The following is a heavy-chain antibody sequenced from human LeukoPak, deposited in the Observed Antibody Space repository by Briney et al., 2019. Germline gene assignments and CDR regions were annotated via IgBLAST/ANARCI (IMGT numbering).Heavy chain of an antibody. J-gene: IGHJ4*02. V-gene: IGHV1-2*02. CDR2: INPNSGGT. CDR3: ARVRRWSSGWYYYFDY. Sequence: ASVKVSCKASGYTFTGYYMHWVRQAPGQGLEWMGWINPNSGGTNYAQKFQGRVTMTRDTSISTAYMELSRLRSDDTAVYYCARVRRWSSGWYYYFDYWGQGTLVTVSP. D-gene: IGHD6-19*01. CDR1: GYTFTGYY.